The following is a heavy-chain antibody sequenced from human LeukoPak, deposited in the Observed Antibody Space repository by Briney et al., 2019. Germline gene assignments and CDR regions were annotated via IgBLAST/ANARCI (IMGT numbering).Heavy chain of an antibody. V-gene: IGHV3-64*01. CDR2: ISSNGGRT. CDR3: ATYYYDSGGFHFHH. D-gene: IGHD3-22*01. J-gene: IGHJ1*01. Sequence: GGSLRLSCAASGFTFRSYGMHWVRQAPGKGLEYVSAISSNGGRTYYANSVKGRFTISRDKSRNTLYLQMGSLRAEDMGVYYCATYYYDSGGFHFHHWGQGTLVTVSS. CDR1: GFTFRSYG.